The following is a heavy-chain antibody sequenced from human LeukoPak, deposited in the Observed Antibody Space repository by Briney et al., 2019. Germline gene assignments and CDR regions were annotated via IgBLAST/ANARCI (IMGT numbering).Heavy chain of an antibody. CDR1: GVSVSSNY. D-gene: IGHD5-12*01. CDR3: ARGRYEFSAGMDV. Sequence: PGGSLKLSCGASGVSVSSNYMSWVRQAPRMGRGGVSVIYSGGSTNYADSVWGRFTISRDNSKNTLYLQMNSLRAEDTAVYYCARGRYEFSAGMDVWGQGTTVTVSS. CDR2: IYSGGST. V-gene: IGHV3-53*01. J-gene: IGHJ6*02.